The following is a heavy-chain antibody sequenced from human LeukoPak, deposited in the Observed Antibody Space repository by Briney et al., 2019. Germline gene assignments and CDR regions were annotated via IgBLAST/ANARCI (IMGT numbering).Heavy chain of an antibody. CDR2: INHSGST. CDR3: ARRAIAAAGHPTWFDP. D-gene: IGHD6-13*01. CDR1: GGSFSGYY. J-gene: IGHJ5*02. V-gene: IGHV4-34*01. Sequence: SETLSLTCAVYGGSFSGYYWSWIRQPPGKGLEWIGEINHSGSTNYNPSLKSRVTISVDTSKNQFSLKLSSVTAADTAVYYCARRAIAAAGHPTWFDPWGQGTLVTVSS.